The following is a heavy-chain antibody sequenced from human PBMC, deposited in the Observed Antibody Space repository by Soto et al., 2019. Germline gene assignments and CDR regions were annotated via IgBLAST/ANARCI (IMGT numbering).Heavy chain of an antibody. CDR3: VRRYCSSTSCYRNWFDP. Sequence: PGESLKISCKGSGYSFTSYWIGWVRQMPGKGLEWMGIIYPGDSDTRYSPSFQGQVTISADKSISTAYLQWSSLKASDTAMYYCVRRYCSSTSCYRNWFDPWGQGTLVTVSS. CDR2: IYPGDSDT. V-gene: IGHV5-51*01. D-gene: IGHD2-2*01. J-gene: IGHJ5*02. CDR1: GYSFTSYW.